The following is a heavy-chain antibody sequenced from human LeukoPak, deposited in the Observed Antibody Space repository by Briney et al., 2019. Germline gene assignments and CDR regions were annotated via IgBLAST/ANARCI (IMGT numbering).Heavy chain of an antibody. CDR3: AKDRWSSPAEYYFDY. Sequence: GSLRLSCAASGFTFSSYAMHWVRQAPGKGLEWVAFIHYDGSNNYYADSVKGRFTISRDNSKNTLYLQMNSLRAEDTAVYYCAKDRWSSPAEYYFDYWGQGTLVTVSS. V-gene: IGHV3-30*02. J-gene: IGHJ4*02. CDR1: GFTFSSYA. D-gene: IGHD4-23*01. CDR2: IHYDGSNN.